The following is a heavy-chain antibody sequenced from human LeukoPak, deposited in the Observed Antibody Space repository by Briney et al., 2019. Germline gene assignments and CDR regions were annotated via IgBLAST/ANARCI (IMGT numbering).Heavy chain of an antibody. D-gene: IGHD3-3*01. CDR1: GGSFSGYY. Sequence: SETLSLTCAVYGGSFSGYYWSWIRQPPGKGLEWIGEINHSGSTNYNPSLKSRVTISVDTSKNQFSLKLSSVTAADTAVYYCARGRLRDYDFWSGHQSSSYYFDYWGQGTLVTVSS. CDR2: INHSGST. CDR3: ARGRLRDYDFWSGHQSSSYYFDY. J-gene: IGHJ4*02. V-gene: IGHV4-34*01.